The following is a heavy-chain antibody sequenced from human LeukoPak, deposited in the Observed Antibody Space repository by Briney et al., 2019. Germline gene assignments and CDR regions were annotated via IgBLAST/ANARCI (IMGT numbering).Heavy chain of an antibody. CDR2: ISAYNGNT. J-gene: IGHJ6*02. CDR3: ASLAAAGTPYYYYGMDV. V-gene: IGHV1-18*01. Sequence: ASVKVSCKASGYTFTSYGISWVRQAPGQGLEWMGWISAYNGNTNYAQKLQGRVTMTTDTSTSTAYMELRSLRSDDTAVYYCASLAAAGTPYYYYGMDVWGQGTTVTVSS. CDR1: GYTFTSYG. D-gene: IGHD6-13*01.